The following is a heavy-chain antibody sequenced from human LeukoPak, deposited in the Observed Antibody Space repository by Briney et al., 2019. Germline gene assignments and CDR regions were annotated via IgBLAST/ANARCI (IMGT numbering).Heavy chain of an antibody. CDR3: ARQDYGSGTDDAFDI. CDR2: IYYSGST. J-gene: IGHJ3*02. CDR1: GGSISSYY. V-gene: IGHV4-59*08. Sequence: SETLSLTCTVSGGSISSYYWSWIRLPPGKGLEWIGYIYYSGSTNYNPSLKSRVTISVDTSKNQFSLKLSSVTAADTAVYYCARQDYGSGTDDAFDIWGQGTMVTVSS. D-gene: IGHD3-10*01.